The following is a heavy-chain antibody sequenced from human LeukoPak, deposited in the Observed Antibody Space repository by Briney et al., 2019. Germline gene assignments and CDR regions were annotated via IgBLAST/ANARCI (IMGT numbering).Heavy chain of an antibody. Sequence: KPGESLKISCEASGYTFSNYWIGWVRQMPGKGLEWMGIIYPDDSDTKYSPSFQGQVTISADKSISTAYLQWSSLKASDTAMYYCARSRESSGYYYLRWGQGTLVTVSS. CDR2: IYPDDSDT. CDR3: ARSRESSGYYYLR. D-gene: IGHD3-22*01. J-gene: IGHJ4*02. CDR1: GYTFSNYW. V-gene: IGHV5-51*03.